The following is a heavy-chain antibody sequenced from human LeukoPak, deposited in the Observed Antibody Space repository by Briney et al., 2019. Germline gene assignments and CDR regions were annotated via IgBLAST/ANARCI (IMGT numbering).Heavy chain of an antibody. J-gene: IGHJ4*02. CDR2: MNPNSGNT. Sequence: ASVKVSCKASGYTCTSYDINWVRHATGQGLEWMGWMNPNSGNTGYAQKFQGRVTMTRNTSISTAYMELSSLRSEDTAVYYCARGRTTVTTYYWGQGTLVTVSS. V-gene: IGHV1-8*01. CDR3: ARGRTTVTTYY. CDR1: GYTCTSYD. D-gene: IGHD4-17*01.